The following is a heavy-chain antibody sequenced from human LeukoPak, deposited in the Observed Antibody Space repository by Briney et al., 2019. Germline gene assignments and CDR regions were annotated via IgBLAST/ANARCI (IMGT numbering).Heavy chain of an antibody. J-gene: IGHJ6*03. CDR2: IYTSGST. Sequence: SETLSLTCTVSGGSISSYYRSWIRQPAGKGLEWIGRIYTSGSTNYNPSLKSRVTMSVDTSKNQFSLKLRSVTAADTAVYYCARVMGDLASLYHMDVWGKGTTVTVSS. V-gene: IGHV4-4*07. CDR1: GGSISSYY. D-gene: IGHD3-16*01. CDR3: ARVMGDLASLYHMDV.